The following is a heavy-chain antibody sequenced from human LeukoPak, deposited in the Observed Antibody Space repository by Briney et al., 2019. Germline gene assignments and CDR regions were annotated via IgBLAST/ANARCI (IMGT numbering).Heavy chain of an antibody. Sequence: GGSLRLSCAASGFTFSSYWMHWVRQAPGKGLVWVSRIKGDGNTNYADCVKGRFTISRDNAKNTVSLQMNSLRAEDTGVYYCARAPSEIGGYYPEYFRHWGQGTLVTVSS. V-gene: IGHV3-74*01. D-gene: IGHD3-22*01. CDR2: IKGDGNT. J-gene: IGHJ1*01. CDR3: ARAPSEIGGYYPEYFRH. CDR1: GFTFSSYW.